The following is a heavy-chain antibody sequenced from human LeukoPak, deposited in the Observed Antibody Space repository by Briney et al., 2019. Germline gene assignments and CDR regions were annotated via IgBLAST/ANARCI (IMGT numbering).Heavy chain of an antibody. D-gene: IGHD2-8*01. CDR1: GFTFSSYA. J-gene: IGHJ4*02. CDR3: ARGEGYYTNGVCYPEFDY. V-gene: IGHV3-30-3*01. CDR2: ISYDGSNK. Sequence: GRSLRLSCAASGFTFSSYAMHWVRQAPGKGLEWVAVISYDGSNKYYADSVKGRFTISRDNSKNTLYLQMNSLRAEDTAVYYCARGEGYYTNGVCYPEFDYWGQGTLVTVSS.